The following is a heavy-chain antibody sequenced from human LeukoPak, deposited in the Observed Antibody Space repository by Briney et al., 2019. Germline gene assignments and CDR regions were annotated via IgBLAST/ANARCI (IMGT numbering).Heavy chain of an antibody. CDR3: ARGMRYCSSTSCYESYGMDV. J-gene: IGHJ6*02. CDR2: IGTAGDT. D-gene: IGHD2-2*01. Sequence: PGGSLRLSCAASGFTLSTYDMHWVRQATGKGLEWVSAIGTAGDTYYPGSVKGRFTISRENAKNSLYLQMNSLRAGDTAVYYCARGMRYCSSTSCYESYGMDVWGQGTTVTVSS. CDR1: GFTLSTYD. V-gene: IGHV3-13*04.